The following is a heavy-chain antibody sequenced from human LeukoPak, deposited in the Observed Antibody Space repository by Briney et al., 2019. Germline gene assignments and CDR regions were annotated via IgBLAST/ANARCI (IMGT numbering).Heavy chain of an antibody. CDR1: GFTLSSYW. Sequence: GGSLRLSCAASGFTLSSYWMTWVRQAPGKGLEWVADIEEDGSEKYYVDSVKGRFTISRDNAKNSLYLQMNSLRAEDTALYYCARLYCSSTSCHTLHYYYMDVWGKGTTVTVSS. V-gene: IGHV3-7*01. CDR2: IEEDGSEK. CDR3: ARLYCSSTSCHTLHYYYMDV. J-gene: IGHJ6*03. D-gene: IGHD2-2*02.